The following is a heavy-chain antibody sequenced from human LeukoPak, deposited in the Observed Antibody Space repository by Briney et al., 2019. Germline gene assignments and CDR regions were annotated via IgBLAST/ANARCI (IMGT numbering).Heavy chain of an antibody. CDR3: ARPLTGGKGAYHYYNMDV. V-gene: IGHV5-51*01. CDR2: IYPGDSHT. CDR1: GYSFTSYW. D-gene: IGHD4-23*01. J-gene: IGHJ6*02. Sequence: GESLKISCKGSGYSFTSYWIAWVRQMPGKGLEWMGIIYPGDSHTTYSLSFQGQVTISVDKSISTAYLQWSSLKASDTAMYYCARPLTGGKGAYHYYNMDVWGQGTTVTVSS.